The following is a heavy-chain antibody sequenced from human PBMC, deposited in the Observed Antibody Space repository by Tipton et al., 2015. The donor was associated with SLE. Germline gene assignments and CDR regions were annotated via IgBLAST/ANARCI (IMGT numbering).Heavy chain of an antibody. CDR1: GVTFSNYW. D-gene: IGHD3-10*01. V-gene: IGHV4-59*01. CDR2: FYFSGSS. J-gene: IGHJ3*01. CDR3: ARHLGVIVAFEV. Sequence: LRLSCAASGVTFSNYWMSWIRQSPGKGLEWIGFFYFSGSSQYNPSLKSRVAISADTSNNQFSLELRSVTAADTAVYYCARHLGVIVAFEVWGQGTVLTVSS.